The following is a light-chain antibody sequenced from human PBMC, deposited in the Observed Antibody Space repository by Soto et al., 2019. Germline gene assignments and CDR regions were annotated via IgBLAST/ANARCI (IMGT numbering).Light chain of an antibody. CDR1: SSNIGNNY. CDR2: ENN. V-gene: IGLV1-51*02. Sequence: QSALTPPPALSAAPGQKVTISCSGSSSNIGNNYVSWYQQLPGTAPKLLIYENNKRPSGIPDRFSGSKSGTSATLGITGLQTGDEANYYCGTWDSSLSAAVLGGGTQLTV. CDR3: GTWDSSLSAAV. J-gene: IGLJ7*01.